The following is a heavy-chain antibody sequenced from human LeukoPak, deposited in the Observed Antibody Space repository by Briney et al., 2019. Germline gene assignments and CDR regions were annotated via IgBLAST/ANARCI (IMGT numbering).Heavy chain of an antibody. V-gene: IGHV1-2*02. CDR3: ARVCPMYSSGWFDY. J-gene: IGHJ4*02. D-gene: IGHD6-19*01. CDR2: INPNSGGT. CDR1: GYTFTGYY. Sequence: GASVTVSCKASGYTFTGYYMHWVRQAPGQGLEWMGWINPNSGGTNYAQKFQGRVTMTRDTSISTAYMELSRLRSDDTAVYYCARVCPMYSSGWFDYWGQGTLVTVSS.